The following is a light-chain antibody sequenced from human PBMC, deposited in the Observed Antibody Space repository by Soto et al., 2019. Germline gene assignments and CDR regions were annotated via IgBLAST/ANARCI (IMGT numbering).Light chain of an antibody. CDR2: AAS. Sequence: DIQMTQSPSSLSASVGDRVTITCRASQSISSYLYWYQQKPGRAPKLLIYAASILQSGVPSRFSGSGPGLYFTLTISSLQPEDFATYYCQQSYSTSRTFGKGTKVEIK. V-gene: IGKV1-39*01. CDR1: QSISSY. J-gene: IGKJ1*01. CDR3: QQSYSTSRT.